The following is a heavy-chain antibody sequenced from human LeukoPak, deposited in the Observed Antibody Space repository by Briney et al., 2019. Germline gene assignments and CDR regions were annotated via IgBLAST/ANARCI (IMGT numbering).Heavy chain of an antibody. Sequence: SETLSLTCTVCVHPMRCGYYWGWIGPPPGKGREESGCIYHSGSTYYNPSLKSRVTISVDTSKNQFSLKLSSVTAADTAVYYCARDMGIAVAAPSPFDPWGQGTLVTVSS. J-gene: IGHJ5*02. V-gene: IGHV4-38-2*02. CDR1: VHPMRCGYY. D-gene: IGHD6-19*01. CDR3: ARDMGIAVAAPSPFDP. CDR2: IYHSGST.